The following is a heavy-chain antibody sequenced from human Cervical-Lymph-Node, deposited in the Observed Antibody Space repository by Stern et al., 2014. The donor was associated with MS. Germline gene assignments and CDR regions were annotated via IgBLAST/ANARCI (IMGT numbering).Heavy chain of an antibody. CDR3: ARNMALVGNS. D-gene: IGHD6-19*01. CDR1: GFIFRSYP. CDR2: ISASGDVI. V-gene: IGHV3-48*01. J-gene: IGHJ4*02. Sequence: EDQLVESGGGLVQPGGSLRLSCAASGFIFRSYPMSWVRQAPGKGPEWVSYISASGDVIYYADSVKGRFTISRDNAKSSLYLQMTSLRAEDTAVYYCARNMALVGNSWGQGTLVTVSS.